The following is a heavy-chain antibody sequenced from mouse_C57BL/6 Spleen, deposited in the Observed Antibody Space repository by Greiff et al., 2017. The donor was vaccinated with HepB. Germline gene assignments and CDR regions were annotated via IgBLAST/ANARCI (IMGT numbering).Heavy chain of an antibody. CDR1: GFTFSSYA. CDR2: ISSGGDYI. J-gene: IGHJ4*01. V-gene: IGHV5-9-1*02. CDR3: TIYGNYDYYAMDY. D-gene: IGHD2-1*01. Sequence: EVKLVESGEGLVKPGGSLKLSCAASGFTFSSYAMSWVRQTPEKRLEWVAYISSGGDYIYYADTVKGRFTISRDNARNTLYLQMSSLKSEDTAMYYCTIYGNYDYYAMDYWGQGTSVTVSS.